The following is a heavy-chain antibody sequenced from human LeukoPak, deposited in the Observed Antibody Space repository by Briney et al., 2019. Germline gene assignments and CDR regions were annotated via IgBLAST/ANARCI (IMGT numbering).Heavy chain of an antibody. J-gene: IGHJ4*02. D-gene: IGHD3-9*01. CDR3: ATPYDILTGHYFDY. Sequence: GGSLRLSCAASGFTFSSYGMHWVRQAPGKGLEWVAFIRHDGSNKYYADSVKGRFTISRDNSKNTLYLQMNSLRAEDTAVYYCATPYDILTGHYFDYWGQGTLVTVSS. V-gene: IGHV3-30*02. CDR2: IRHDGSNK. CDR1: GFTFSSYG.